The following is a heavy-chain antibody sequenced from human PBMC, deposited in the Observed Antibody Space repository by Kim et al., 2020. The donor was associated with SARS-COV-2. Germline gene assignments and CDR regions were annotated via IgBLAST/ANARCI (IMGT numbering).Heavy chain of an antibody. J-gene: IGHJ4*02. CDR3: ARDLDSYGFD. Sequence: TTYDADSVEGRFTMYRDNAKNSRYLQMNSLRAEDTAVYYCARDLDSYGFDWGQGTLVTVPS. CDR2: TT. V-gene: IGHV3-11*04. D-gene: IGHD5-18*01.